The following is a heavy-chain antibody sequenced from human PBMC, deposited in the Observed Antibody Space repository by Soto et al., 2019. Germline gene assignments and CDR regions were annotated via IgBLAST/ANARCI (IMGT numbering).Heavy chain of an antibody. CDR2: INHSVST. CDR1: GGSFSGYY. D-gene: IGHD6-6*01. J-gene: IGHJ4*02. V-gene: IGHV4-34*01. Sequence: PSETLSLTCAVYGGSFSGYYWSWIRQPPWKGLEWIGEINHSVSTNYNPSLKSRVTISVDTSKNQFSLKLSSVTAADTAVYYCARAQIVRSRYFDYWGQGNLVTVYS. CDR3: ARAQIVRSRYFDY.